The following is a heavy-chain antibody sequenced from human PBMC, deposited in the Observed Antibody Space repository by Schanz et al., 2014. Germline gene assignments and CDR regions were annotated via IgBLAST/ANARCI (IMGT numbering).Heavy chain of an antibody. CDR2: IIPILGIA. CDR1: RYTFNTYG. V-gene: IGHV1-69*04. J-gene: IGHJ4*02. D-gene: IGHD6-6*01. CDR3: ARDQSPYTNSSDVRYFDY. Sequence: QGQLVQSGPEVKEPGASVKVSCEASRYTFNTYGLNWVRQAPGQGLEWMGRIIPILGIANYAQKFQGRVTITADRSTSTAYMELSSLRSEDTAVYYCARDQSPYTNSSDVRYFDYWGQGTLVTVSS.